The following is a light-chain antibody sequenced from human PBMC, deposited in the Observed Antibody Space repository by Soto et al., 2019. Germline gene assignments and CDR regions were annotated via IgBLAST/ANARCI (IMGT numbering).Light chain of an antibody. CDR1: SSDVGGYNY. Sequence: ALTQPASVSGSPGQSITISCTGTSSDVGGYNYVSWYQQHPGKAPKLMIYDVSNRPSGVSNRFSGSKSGNTASLTISGLQAEDEADYYCSSYRSSSTPVVFGGGTKLTVL. V-gene: IGLV2-14*01. CDR2: DVS. CDR3: SSYRSSSTPVV. J-gene: IGLJ2*01.